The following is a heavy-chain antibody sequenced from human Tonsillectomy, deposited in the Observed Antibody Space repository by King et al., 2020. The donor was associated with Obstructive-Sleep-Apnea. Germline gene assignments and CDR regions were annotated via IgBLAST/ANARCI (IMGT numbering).Heavy chain of an antibody. CDR1: DDSITNNY. CDR3: ARDGSGSYYLGPFDY. J-gene: IGHJ4*02. Sequence: QLQESGPGLVKPSETLSLTCTVSDDSITNNYWSWIRQPPGKGLEWIGNIYHGGGTFYNPSLKSRVTISIDRSKNQYSLKLSSVGAADTAVYFCARDGSGSYYLGPFDYWGQGTLVTVSS. CDR2: IYHGGGT. D-gene: IGHD3-10*01. V-gene: IGHV4-59*12.